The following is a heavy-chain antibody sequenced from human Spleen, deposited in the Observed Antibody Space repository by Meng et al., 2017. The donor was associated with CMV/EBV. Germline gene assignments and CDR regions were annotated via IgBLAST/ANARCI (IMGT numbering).Heavy chain of an antibody. Sequence: VQLVGLGGGVVQPVWLFRLPCASSGFTFSCFAMHWVRQAPGKGLEWVAVISYEGSNKYYADSVKGRFTISRDNSKNTLYLQMNSLRAEDTAVYYCAREGRGHFDYWGQGTLVTVSS. CDR2: ISYEGSNK. CDR1: GFTFSCFA. CDR3: AREGRGHFDY. V-gene: IGHV3-30-3*01. D-gene: IGHD1-26*01. J-gene: IGHJ4*02.